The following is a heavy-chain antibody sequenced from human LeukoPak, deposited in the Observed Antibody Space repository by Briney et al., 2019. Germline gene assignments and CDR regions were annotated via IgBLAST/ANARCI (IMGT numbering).Heavy chain of an antibody. CDR2: ISAYNGNT. V-gene: IGHV1-18*01. Sequence: ASVKVSCKASGYTFTSYGISWLRQAPGKGLEWMGCISAYNGNTNYAQKLQGRVTMTTDTSTSTAYMELRSLRSDDTAVYYCARDVPTRIMITFGGVIVEAHHDYWGQGTLVTVSS. D-gene: IGHD3-16*02. CDR1: GYTFTSYG. CDR3: ARDVPTRIMITFGGVIVEAHHDY. J-gene: IGHJ4*02.